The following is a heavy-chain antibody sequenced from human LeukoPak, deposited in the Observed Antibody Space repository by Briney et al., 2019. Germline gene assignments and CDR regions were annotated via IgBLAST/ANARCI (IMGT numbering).Heavy chain of an antibody. Sequence: GASVKVSCKASGYTFTGYYMHWVRQAPGQGLEWMGWINPNSGGTNYAQKFQGRVTMTRDTSISTAYMELSRLRSEDTAVYYCASNTYYYDMIHDDSHWYFDLWGRGTLVTVSS. J-gene: IGHJ2*01. D-gene: IGHD3-22*01. CDR3: ASNTYYYDMIHDDSHWYFDL. CDR1: GYTFTGYY. CDR2: INPNSGGT. V-gene: IGHV1-2*02.